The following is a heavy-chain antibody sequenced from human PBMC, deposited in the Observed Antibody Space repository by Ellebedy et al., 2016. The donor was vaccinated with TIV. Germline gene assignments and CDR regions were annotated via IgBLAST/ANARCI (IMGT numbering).Heavy chain of an antibody. Sequence: PGGSLRLSCAASGFTFSSYSMNWVRQAPGKGLEWVSYISSSSSTIYYADSVKGRFTISRDNAKNSLYLQMNSLRAEDTAVYYCAREHIVVVTANAFDIWGQGTMVTVSS. CDR2: ISSSSSTI. CDR1: GFTFSSYS. J-gene: IGHJ3*02. D-gene: IGHD2-21*02. CDR3: AREHIVVVTANAFDI. V-gene: IGHV3-48*01.